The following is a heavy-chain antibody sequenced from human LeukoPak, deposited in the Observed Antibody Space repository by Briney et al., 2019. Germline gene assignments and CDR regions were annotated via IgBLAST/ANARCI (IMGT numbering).Heavy chain of an antibody. CDR3: ATTTINYDFWSGYLDY. D-gene: IGHD3-3*01. CDR1: GFTFSSYW. J-gene: IGHJ4*02. Sequence: GGSLRPSCAASGFTFSSYWMSWVRQAPGKGLEWVANIKQDGSEKYYVDSVKGRFTISRDNAKNSLYLQMNSLRAEDTAVYYCATTTINYDFWSGYLDYWGQGTLVTVSS. V-gene: IGHV3-7*01. CDR2: IKQDGSEK.